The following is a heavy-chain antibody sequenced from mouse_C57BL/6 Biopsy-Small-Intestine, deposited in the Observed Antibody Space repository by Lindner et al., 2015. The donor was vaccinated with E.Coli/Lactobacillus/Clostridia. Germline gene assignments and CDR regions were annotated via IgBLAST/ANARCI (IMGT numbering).Heavy chain of an antibody. CDR2: IYPRSGNT. J-gene: IGHJ4*01. Sequence: VQLQESGAELARPGASVKLSCKASGYTFTGYGISWVIQRTGQGLEWIGEIYPRSGNTYYNGKFKGKATLTADKSSSTAYMQLSSLTSEDSAVYFCYYGGYSHALDYWGQGTSVTVSS. V-gene: IGHV1-81*01. D-gene: IGHD2-13*01. CDR1: GYTFTGYG. CDR3: YYGGYSHALDY.